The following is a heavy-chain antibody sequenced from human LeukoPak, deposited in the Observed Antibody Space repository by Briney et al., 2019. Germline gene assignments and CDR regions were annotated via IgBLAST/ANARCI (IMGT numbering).Heavy chain of an antibody. CDR2: IYTSGST. CDR1: GGSISSGSYY. V-gene: IGHV4-61*02. D-gene: IGHD2-2*02. J-gene: IGHJ4*02. CDR3: AREHCSSTSCYTNEGFDY. Sequence: PSQTLSLTCTVSGGSISSGSYYWSWIRQPAGKGLEWIGRIYTSGSTNYNPSLKSRVTIPVDTSKNQFSLKLSSVTAADTAVYYCAREHCSSTSCYTNEGFDYWGQGTLVTVSS.